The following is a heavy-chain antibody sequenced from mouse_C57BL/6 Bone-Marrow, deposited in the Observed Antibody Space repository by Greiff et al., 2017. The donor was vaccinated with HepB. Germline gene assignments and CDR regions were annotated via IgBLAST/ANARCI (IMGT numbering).Heavy chain of an antibody. D-gene: IGHD1-1*01. V-gene: IGHV1-15*01. Sequence: VQRVESGAELVRPGASVTLSCKASGYTFTDYEMHWVKQTPVHGLEWIGAIEPETGGTAYNQKFKGKAILTADKSSSTAYMELRSLTSEDSAVYYCTRGGDYYGSSPFDYWGQGTTLTVSS. J-gene: IGHJ2*01. CDR3: TRGGDYYGSSPFDY. CDR1: GYTFTDYE. CDR2: IEPETGGT.